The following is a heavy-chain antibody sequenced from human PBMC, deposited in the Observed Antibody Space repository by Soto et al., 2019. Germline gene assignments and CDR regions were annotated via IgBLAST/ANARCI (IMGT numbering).Heavy chain of an antibody. V-gene: IGHV3-23*01. CDR1: GFTFTTYA. CDR3: AKVNSIVGDGDHDY. D-gene: IGHD4-17*01. CDR2: ISSSGDIP. Sequence: VQLLESGGGLVQPGGSLRLSCAASGFTFTTYAMSWVRQPPGKGLEWVSGISSSGDIPYYADSVKGRFTISRDQYKKTVYLQMNSLRAEDTALYYCAKVNSIVGDGDHDYWGQGTLVSVSS. J-gene: IGHJ4*02.